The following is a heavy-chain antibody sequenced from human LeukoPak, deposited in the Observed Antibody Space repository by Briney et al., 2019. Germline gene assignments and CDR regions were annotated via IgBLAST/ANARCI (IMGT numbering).Heavy chain of an antibody. Sequence: SETLSLTCSVSGDSIRDSVYYWRWIRQPPGKGLEWIGEINHSGSTNYNPSLKSRVTISVDTSKNQFSLKLSSVTAADTAVYYCASRTRITMVRGIGYWGQGTLVTVSS. CDR1: GDSIRDSVYY. J-gene: IGHJ4*02. V-gene: IGHV4-34*01. CDR2: INHSGST. D-gene: IGHD3-10*01. CDR3: ASRTRITMVRGIGY.